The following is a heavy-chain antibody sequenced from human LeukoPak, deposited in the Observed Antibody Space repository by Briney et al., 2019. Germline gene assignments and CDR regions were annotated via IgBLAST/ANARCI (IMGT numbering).Heavy chain of an antibody. V-gene: IGHV4-34*01. CDR3: AREREESGAWYERPHFDY. D-gene: IGHD6-19*01. Sequence: PSETLSLTCAVYGGSFSGYYWAWIRQSPGKWLEWSGQINHSGSTNYNPSPKSRVSISVVTSKKQFSLKVNSVPAADTAVYYCAREREESGAWYERPHFDYWGQGALVTVSS. CDR1: GGSFSGYY. J-gene: IGHJ4*02. CDR2: INHSGST.